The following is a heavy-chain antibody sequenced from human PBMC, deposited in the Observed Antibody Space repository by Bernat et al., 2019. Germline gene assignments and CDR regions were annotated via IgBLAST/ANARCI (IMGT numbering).Heavy chain of an antibody. Sequence: EVQLVESGGGLVQPGGSLRLSCAASGFTVSSNYMSWVRQAPGKGLEWVSVIYSGGSTYYADSVKGRFTISRDNSKNTLYLQMNSLRAEDTAVYYCAKDRITGTTFHPTSVDYWGQGTLVTVSS. D-gene: IGHD1-20*01. CDR1: GFTVSSNY. J-gene: IGHJ4*02. V-gene: IGHV3-66*01. CDR3: AKDRITGTTFHPTSVDY. CDR2: IYSGGST.